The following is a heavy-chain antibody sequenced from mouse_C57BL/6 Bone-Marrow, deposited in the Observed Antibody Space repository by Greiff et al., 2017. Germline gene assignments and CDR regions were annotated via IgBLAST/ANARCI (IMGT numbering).Heavy chain of an antibody. V-gene: IGHV1-15*01. D-gene: IGHD3-2*02. J-gene: IGHJ2*01. CDR3: TRGGLRPDY. Sequence: QVHVKQSGAELVRPGASVTLSCKASGYTFTDYEMHWVKQTPVHGLEWIGAIDPETGGTAYNQKFKGKAILTADKSSSTAYMELRSLTSEDSAVYYCTRGGLRPDYWGQGTTLTVSS. CDR1: GYTFTDYE. CDR2: IDPETGGT.